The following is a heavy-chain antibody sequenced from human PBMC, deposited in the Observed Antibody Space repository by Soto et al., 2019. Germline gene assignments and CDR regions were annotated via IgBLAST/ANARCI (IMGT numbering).Heavy chain of an antibody. J-gene: IGHJ4*02. Sequence: ASVKVSCKASGYTFSNYGINWMRQVPGQGLEWMGWISAYNGKTNYAQRFQGRVSMTTDTSTNTAYMELTSLRSDDTAVYYCARASGGGVGTTSYWGQGTLVTV. CDR3: ARASGGGVGTTSY. V-gene: IGHV1-18*01. CDR1: GYTFSNYG. CDR2: ISAYNGKT. D-gene: IGHD1-26*01.